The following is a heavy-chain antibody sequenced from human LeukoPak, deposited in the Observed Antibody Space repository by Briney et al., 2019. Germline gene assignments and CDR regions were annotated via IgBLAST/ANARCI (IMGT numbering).Heavy chain of an antibody. Sequence: PSETLSLTCTVSGGSISSYYWSWIRQPPGKGLEWIGYIYYSGSTNYNPSLKSRVTISVDTSKNQFSLNLNSVTAADTAVYYCARDRDSSGYSSDAFDIWGQGTMVTVSS. CDR2: IYYSGST. CDR1: GGSISSYY. V-gene: IGHV4-59*01. CDR3: ARDRDSSGYSSDAFDI. J-gene: IGHJ3*02. D-gene: IGHD3-22*01.